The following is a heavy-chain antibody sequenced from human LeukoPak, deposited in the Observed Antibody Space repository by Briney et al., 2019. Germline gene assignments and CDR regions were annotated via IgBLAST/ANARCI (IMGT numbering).Heavy chain of an antibody. CDR3: ARHGGVGVIPDFDY. J-gene: IGHJ4*02. D-gene: IGHD2-8*02. V-gene: IGHV4-39*01. CDR2: IYYSGST. CDR1: GDSISSSSYY. Sequence: SETLSLTCTVSGDSISSSSYYWGWIRQSPGKGLEWIGSIYYSGSTYYNPSLKSRVTMSVDTSKNQFSLKLSSVTAADTAVYYCARHGGVGVIPDFDYWGPGTLVTVSS.